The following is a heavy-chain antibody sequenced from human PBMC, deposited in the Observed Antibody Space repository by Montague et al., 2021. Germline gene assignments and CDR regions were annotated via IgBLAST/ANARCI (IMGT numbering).Heavy chain of an antibody. V-gene: IGHV4-31*03. J-gene: IGHJ4*02. Sequence: TLSLTCSVSGGSISSGGFYWSWIRQHPGKGPEWIGSIYDSGSTNYNPSLESRLTLSRDTSKNQVSLRLTSVTAAGTAVYYCARSGGYCSGGRCDTFDYWGQGTLVTVSS. D-gene: IGHD2-15*01. CDR1: GGSISSGGFY. CDR3: ARSGGYCSGGRCDTFDY. CDR2: IYDSGST.